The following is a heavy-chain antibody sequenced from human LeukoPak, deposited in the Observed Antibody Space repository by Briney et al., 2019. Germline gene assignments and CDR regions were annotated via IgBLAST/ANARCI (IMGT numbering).Heavy chain of an antibody. D-gene: IGHD3-3*01. V-gene: IGHV1-8*02. J-gene: IGHJ6*02. CDR2: MNPNSGNT. CDR3: ARGVRDYDFWSGYYNYGMDV. Sequence: ASVKVSCKASGGTFSSYDINWVRQATGQGLEWMGWMNPNSGNTGYAQKFQGRVTMTRNTSISTAYMELSSLRSEDTAVYYCARGVRDYDFWSGYYNYGMDVWGQGTTVTVSS. CDR1: GGTFSSYD.